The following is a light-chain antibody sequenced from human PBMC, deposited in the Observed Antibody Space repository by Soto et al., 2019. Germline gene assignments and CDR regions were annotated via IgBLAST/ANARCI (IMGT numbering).Light chain of an antibody. CDR1: SSNIGGDT. Sequence: QSVLTQPPSASGTPGQRVTISCSGSSSNIGGDTVNWYYQLPGTAPKVLIYRNNQRPSGVPDRFSGSKSSTSASLAISGLQSEDEGDYYCSAWDDSLNGWVFGGGTKLTVL. J-gene: IGLJ3*02. CDR2: RNN. CDR3: SAWDDSLNGWV. V-gene: IGLV1-44*01.